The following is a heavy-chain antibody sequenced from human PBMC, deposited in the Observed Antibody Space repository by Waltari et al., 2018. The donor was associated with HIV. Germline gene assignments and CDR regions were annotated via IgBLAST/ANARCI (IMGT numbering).Heavy chain of an antibody. CDR1: GYTFTTYN. J-gene: IGHJ5*02. CDR3: ARGSAVGATVYFDP. V-gene: IGHV1-18*01. CDR2: ISGYKGNT. Sequence: QVQLVQSGDEVKKPGASVKVSCKASGYTFTTYNINWVRQAPGLGLEWIGWISGYKGNTKYSKNLKGRVTMTTDTSTTTVYLELRSLKPDDTALYYCARGSAVGATVYFDPWGQGTLVTVSS. D-gene: IGHD1-26*01.